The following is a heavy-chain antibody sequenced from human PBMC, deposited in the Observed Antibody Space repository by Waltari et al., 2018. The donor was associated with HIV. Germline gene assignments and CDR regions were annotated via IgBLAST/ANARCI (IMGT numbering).Heavy chain of an antibody. J-gene: IGHJ6*02. CDR3: AKGPDYGGYSYYSYGLDV. CDR1: GFTFHEHA. V-gene: IGHV3-9*01. Sequence: EVQLVESGGGLVQSGRSLRLSCVASGFTFHEHAMHWVRQAPGEGLEGVSGISSHSVAIAYVDSLKGRFTISRDNAKNSLYLQMNSLRPEDTALYFCAKGPDYGGYSYYSYGLDVWGPGTTVTVS. CDR2: ISSHSVAI. D-gene: IGHD4-17*01.